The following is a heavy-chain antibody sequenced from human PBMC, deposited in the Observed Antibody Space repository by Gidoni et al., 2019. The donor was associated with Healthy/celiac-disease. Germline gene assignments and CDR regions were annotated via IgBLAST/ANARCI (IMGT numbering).Heavy chain of an antibody. CDR2: INHSGST. CDR3: ARGPGGRHVLPSFGVVIIRYFDY. CDR1: GGSFSGYY. Sequence: QVQLQQWGAGLLKPSETLSLTCAVYGGSFSGYYWSWIRQPPGKGLEWIGEINHSGSTNYNPSLKSRVTISVDTSKNQFSLKLSSVTAADTAVYYCARGPGGRHVLPSFGVVIIRYFDYWGQGTLVTVSS. J-gene: IGHJ4*02. V-gene: IGHV4-34*01. D-gene: IGHD3-3*01.